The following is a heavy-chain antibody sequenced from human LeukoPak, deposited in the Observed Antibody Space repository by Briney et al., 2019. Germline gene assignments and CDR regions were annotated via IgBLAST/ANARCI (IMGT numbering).Heavy chain of an antibody. V-gene: IGHV3-30*19. CDR3: ARDLNDYGDPGPIDS. CDR1: GFTFSSFG. D-gene: IGHD4-17*01. J-gene: IGHJ4*02. Sequence: GGSLRLSCAGSGFTFSSFGMHWVRQAPGKGLEWVALISFDGSDKYYADSVKGRCTISRDNSKNTLYLQMNSLRAEDTAVYYCARDLNDYGDPGPIDSWGQGTLVTVSS. CDR2: ISFDGSDK.